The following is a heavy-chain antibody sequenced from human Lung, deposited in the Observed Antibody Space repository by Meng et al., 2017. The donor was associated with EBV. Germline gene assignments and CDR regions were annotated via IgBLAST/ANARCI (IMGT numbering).Heavy chain of an antibody. Sequence: QVHLQQSVPGLLKPSETLSLTCGVSGRSFSSSYWSWIRQPPGKGLEWIGQINYSGITNYNPSLKSRVTISVDTSKNQFSLSLNSVTAADTAVYYCARGGTSSAPFDYWGQGTLVTVSS. V-gene: IGHV4-34*01. CDR2: INYSGIT. CDR3: ARGGTSSAPFDY. D-gene: IGHD2-2*01. CDR1: GRSFSSSY. J-gene: IGHJ4*02.